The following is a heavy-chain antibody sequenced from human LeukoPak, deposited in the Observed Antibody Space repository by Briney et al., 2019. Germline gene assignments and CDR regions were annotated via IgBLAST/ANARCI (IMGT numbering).Heavy chain of an antibody. Sequence: SVKVSCKASGGTFSSYTISWVRQAPGQGLEWMGRIIPILGIANYAQKFQGRVTITADKSTSTAYMELSSLRSEDTAVYYCARVTGFGELFPYNWFGPWGQGTLVTVSS. J-gene: IGHJ5*02. V-gene: IGHV1-69*02. CDR3: ARVTGFGELFPYNWFGP. CDR1: GGTFSSYT. CDR2: IIPILGIA. D-gene: IGHD3-10*01.